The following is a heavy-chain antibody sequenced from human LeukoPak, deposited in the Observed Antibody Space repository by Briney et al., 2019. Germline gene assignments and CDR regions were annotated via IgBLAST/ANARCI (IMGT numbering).Heavy chain of an antibody. CDR1: GGTFSSYA. Sequence: SVKVSCKASGGTFSSYAISWVRQAPGQGLEWMGRIIPIFGTANYAQKFQGRVTITTDESTSTAYMELSSLRSEDTAVYYCARRNHDYVEDAFDIWGQGTMVTVSS. CDR3: ARRNHDYVEDAFDI. D-gene: IGHD3-16*01. J-gene: IGHJ3*02. V-gene: IGHV1-69*05. CDR2: IIPIFGTA.